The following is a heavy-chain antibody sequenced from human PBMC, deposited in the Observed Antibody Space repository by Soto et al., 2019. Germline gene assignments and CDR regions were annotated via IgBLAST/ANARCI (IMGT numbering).Heavy chain of an antibody. CDR2: IYYTGST. J-gene: IGHJ4*02. D-gene: IGHD6-13*01. Sequence: TLSLTCTVSGDSINNYYWSWIRQPPGKRLEWIGYIYYTGSTTYNPSLESRVTMSVDTSKNQFSLKLNSVNAADTAVYYCAKYRRTEAEGFTLDYWGRGTLVTVSS. CDR1: GDSINNYY. V-gene: IGHV4-59*01. CDR3: AKYRRTEAEGFTLDY.